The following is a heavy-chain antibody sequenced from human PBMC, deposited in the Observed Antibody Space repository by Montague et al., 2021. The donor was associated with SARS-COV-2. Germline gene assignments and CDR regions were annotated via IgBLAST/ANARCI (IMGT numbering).Heavy chain of an antibody. CDR3: ARGGTYYDFWSGYQNYYYGMDV. D-gene: IGHD3-3*01. CDR2: ISSSGSTI. J-gene: IGHJ6*02. Sequence: SLRLSCAASGFTFSSYEMNWFRQAPGKGLEWVSYISSSGSTIYYLDSVKGRFTISRDNAKNSLYLQMNSLRAEDTAVYYCARGGTYYDFWSGYQNYYYGMDVWGQGTTVTVSS. V-gene: IGHV3-48*03. CDR1: GFTFSSYE.